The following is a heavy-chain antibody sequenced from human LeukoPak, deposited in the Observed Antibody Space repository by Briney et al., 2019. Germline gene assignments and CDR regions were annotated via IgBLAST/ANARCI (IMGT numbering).Heavy chain of an antibody. D-gene: IGHD3-22*01. V-gene: IGHV1-3*01. CDR3: ARTGHYYDSSGYYLYYFDY. Sequence: ASVKVSCKASGYTFTSYDVHWVRQAPGQSLEWMGWIDPSNGNTKYSQRSQGRVTFTRDTSARTAYMELSSLRSEDTAVYYCARTGHYYDSSGYYLYYFDYWGQGTLVTVSS. CDR1: GYTFTSYD. J-gene: IGHJ4*02. CDR2: IDPSNGNT.